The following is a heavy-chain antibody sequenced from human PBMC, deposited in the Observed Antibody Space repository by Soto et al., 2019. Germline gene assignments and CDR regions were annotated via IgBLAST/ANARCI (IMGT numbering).Heavy chain of an antibody. J-gene: IGHJ4*02. V-gene: IGHV1-69*02. CDR1: GGTFSSYT. D-gene: IGHD6-19*01. CDR3: ARPSGGYSSGWLDY. CDR2: IIPILGIA. Sequence: ASVKVSCKASGGTFSSYTISWVRQAPGQGLEWMGRIIPILGIANYAQKFQGRVTITADKSTSTAYMELSSLRSEDTAVYYCARPSGGYSSGWLDYWGQGTLVTVSS.